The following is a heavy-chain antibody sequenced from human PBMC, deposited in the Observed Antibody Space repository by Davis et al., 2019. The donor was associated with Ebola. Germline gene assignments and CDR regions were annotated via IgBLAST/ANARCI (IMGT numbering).Heavy chain of an antibody. J-gene: IGHJ4*02. D-gene: IGHD2-15*01. V-gene: IGHV3-30*18. Sequence: SPMPPRAAPGFTLSSCCMHWVRQAPGKGLEWVAVISYDGSNKYYADPVNGRFTISRDNSKNTLYLQMNSLGAEDTAVYYCGKDKRYCSGGSCYSGFDYWGQGTLVTVSS. CDR1: GFTLSSCC. CDR2: ISYDGSNK. CDR3: GKDKRYCSGGSCYSGFDY.